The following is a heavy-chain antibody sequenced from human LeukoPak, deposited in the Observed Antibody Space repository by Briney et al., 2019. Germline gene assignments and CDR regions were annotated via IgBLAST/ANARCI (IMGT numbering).Heavy chain of an antibody. J-gene: IGHJ6*04. CDR2: ISSSSSTI. V-gene: IGHV3-48*01. CDR1: GFTFSSYS. D-gene: IGHD6-6*01. Sequence: PGGSLRLSCAASGFTFSSYSMNWVRQAPGKGLEWVSYISSSSSTIYYADSVKGRFTISRDNAKNSLYLQMNSLRAEDTAVYYCARSIAARPYGMDVWGKGTTVTVSS. CDR3: ARSIAARPYGMDV.